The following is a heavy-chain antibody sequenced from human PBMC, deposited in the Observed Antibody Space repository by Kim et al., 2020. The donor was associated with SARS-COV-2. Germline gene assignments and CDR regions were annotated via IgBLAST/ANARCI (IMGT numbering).Heavy chain of an antibody. Sequence: SETLSLTCTVSGGSISSGGYYWSWIRQHPGKGLEWIGYIYYSGSTYYNPSLKSRVTISVDTSKNQFSLKLSSVTAADTAVYYCARVRPGGNFGPYYFDYWGQGTLVTVSS. CDR2: IYYSGST. J-gene: IGHJ4*02. D-gene: IGHD2-21*02. V-gene: IGHV4-31*03. CDR3: ARVRPGGNFGPYYFDY. CDR1: GGSISSGGYY.